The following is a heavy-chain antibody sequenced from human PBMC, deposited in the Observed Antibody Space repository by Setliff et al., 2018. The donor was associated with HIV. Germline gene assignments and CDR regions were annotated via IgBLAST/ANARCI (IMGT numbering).Heavy chain of an antibody. CDR3: ARLPDSSGWYPYYFDV. V-gene: IGHV2-5*01. D-gene: IGHD6-19*01. CDR1: GFSLRTTEMG. J-gene: IGHJ4*02. CDR2: IYGNNDK. Sequence: SGPTLVNPTQTLTLTCTFSGFSLRTTEMGVGWIRQPPGKALEWLVLIYGNNDKRYSPSLESRLTITKDTSINQVVLTMTNMDPVDTATYYCARLPDSSGWYPYYFDVWGQGTLVTVSS.